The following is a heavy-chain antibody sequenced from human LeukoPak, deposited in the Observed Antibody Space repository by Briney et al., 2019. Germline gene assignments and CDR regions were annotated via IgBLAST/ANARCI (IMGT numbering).Heavy chain of an antibody. Sequence: GRSLRLSCAASGFTFDDYAMHWVRQAPGKGLEWVSGISWNSGSIGFADSVKGRFTISRDNAKNSLYLQMNSLRAEDTGVYYCAREDHSKYEYWGQGTLVTVSS. CDR2: ISWNSGSI. CDR1: GFTFDDYA. D-gene: IGHD4-11*01. CDR3: AREDHSKYEY. V-gene: IGHV3-9*01. J-gene: IGHJ4*02.